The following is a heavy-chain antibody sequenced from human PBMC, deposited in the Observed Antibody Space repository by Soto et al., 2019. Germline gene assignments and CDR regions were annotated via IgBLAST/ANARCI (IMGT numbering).Heavy chain of an antibody. J-gene: IGHJ6*02. V-gene: IGHV1-18*01. D-gene: IGHD3-9*01. Sequence: QVQLVQSGAEVKKPGASVQVSCTASGYTFNTFGISWVRQAPGQGLEGMGWISVYSGHTDFAQKLQDRVTLTTDTASRTAYIDLRDLRSDDTAVYYCARELIRYDILTASNFYALDVWGPGTTVTVSS. CDR1: GYTFNTFG. CDR3: ARELIRYDILTASNFYALDV. CDR2: ISVYSGHT.